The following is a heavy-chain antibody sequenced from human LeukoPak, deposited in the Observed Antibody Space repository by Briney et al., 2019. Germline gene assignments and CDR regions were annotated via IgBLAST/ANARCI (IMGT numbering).Heavy chain of an antibody. Sequence: GGSLRLSCAASGFTFSSYAMSCVRQAPGKGLEWVSAISGSGGNTYYADSVKGRFTISRDNSKNTLYLQMNSLRAEDTAVYHCAKAKTMTHDAFDIWGQGTMVTVSS. J-gene: IGHJ3*02. CDR3: AKAKTMTHDAFDI. D-gene: IGHD3-22*01. V-gene: IGHV3-23*01. CDR2: ISGSGGNT. CDR1: GFTFSSYA.